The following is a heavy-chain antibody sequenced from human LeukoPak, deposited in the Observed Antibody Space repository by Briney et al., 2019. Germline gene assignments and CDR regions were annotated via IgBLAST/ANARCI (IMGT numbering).Heavy chain of an antibody. CDR2: MSGSGVTT. J-gene: IGHJ6*02. V-gene: IGHV3-23*01. CDR3: ARDPQSWFGEGGMDV. CDR1: GFIFSSHA. D-gene: IGHD3-10*01. Sequence: PGGSLRLSCAGSGFIFSSHAMNWVRQAPGKGLERVSVMSGSGVTTYYADSVKGRFSSSRDNSKNTLYLQMNSLRVEDTAVYYCARDPQSWFGEGGMDVWGQGTTVTVFS.